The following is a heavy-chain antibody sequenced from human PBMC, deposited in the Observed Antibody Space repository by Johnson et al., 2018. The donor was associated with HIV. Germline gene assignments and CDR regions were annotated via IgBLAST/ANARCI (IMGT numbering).Heavy chain of an antibody. J-gene: IGHJ3*02. CDR2: IKSKTDAGTT. D-gene: IGHD3-10*01. V-gene: IGHV3-15*01. CDR1: GFTFSNAW. Sequence: VQLVESGGGLVKPRGSLRLSCAASGFTFSNAWMSWVRQAPGKGLEWVGRIKSKTDAGTTDYAAPVKGRFTISRDDSKNTLYLQMNSLQTEDTGVYYCARSGYGSGSTHDAFDIWGQGTMVTVSS. CDR3: ARSGYGSGSTHDAFDI.